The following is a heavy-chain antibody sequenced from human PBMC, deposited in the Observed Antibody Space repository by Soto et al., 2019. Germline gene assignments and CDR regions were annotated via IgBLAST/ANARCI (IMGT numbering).Heavy chain of an antibody. CDR3: ARGGLLGYCSSTSCYPLDY. Sequence: PGGSLRLSCAASGFTFDDYGMSWVRQAPGKGRDWVSGINWNGGSTGYADSLKGRFTISRDNAKNSLYLQMNSLRAEDTALYYCARGGLLGYCSSTSCYPLDYWGQGTLVTVSS. V-gene: IGHV3-20*04. J-gene: IGHJ4*02. CDR1: GFTFDDYG. D-gene: IGHD2-2*01. CDR2: INWNGGST.